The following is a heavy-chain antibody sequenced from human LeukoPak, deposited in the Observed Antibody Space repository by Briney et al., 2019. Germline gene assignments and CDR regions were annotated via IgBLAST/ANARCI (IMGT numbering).Heavy chain of an antibody. J-gene: IGHJ4*02. D-gene: IGHD4-17*01. Sequence: PGGSLRLSCAASGFTFSSYSMNWVRQAPGKGLEWVSSISSSSSYIYYADSVKGRFTISRDNAKNSLYLQMNSLRAEDTAVYYWAREGHPTRGSTTVTTSSLFYWGQGTLVTVSS. CDR3: AREGHPTRGSTTVTTSSLFY. CDR2: ISSSSSYI. V-gene: IGHV3-21*01. CDR1: GFTFSSYS.